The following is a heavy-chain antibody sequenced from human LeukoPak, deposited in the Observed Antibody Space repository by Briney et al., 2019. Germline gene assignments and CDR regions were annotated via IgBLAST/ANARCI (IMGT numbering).Heavy chain of an antibody. CDR1: GFTFSNYS. V-gene: IGHV3-64*01. Sequence: GGSLRLSCAASGFTFSNYSMHWVRQAPGKGLEYVSAISSDGGSTYYANSVKGRFTISRDNSKNTLYLQMGSLRAEDMAVYFCCRGGAAPAVDYWGQGTLVTVSS. D-gene: IGHD6-25*01. CDR2: ISSDGGST. J-gene: IGHJ4*02. CDR3: CRGGAAPAVDY.